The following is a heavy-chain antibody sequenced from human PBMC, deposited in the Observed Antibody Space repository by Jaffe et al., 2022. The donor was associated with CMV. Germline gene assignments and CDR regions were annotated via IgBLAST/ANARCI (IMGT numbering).Heavy chain of an antibody. CDR1: GFTFSSYA. V-gene: IGHV3-23*01. D-gene: IGHD3-16*02. J-gene: IGHJ3*02. Sequence: EVQLLESGGGLVQPGGSLRLSCAASGFTFSSYAMSWVRQAPGKGLEWVSAISGSGGSTYYADSVKGRFTISRDNSKNTLYLQMNSLRAEDTAVYYCAKGGNGVGELSSDPQDAFDIWGQGTMVTVSS. CDR3: AKGGNGVGELSSDPQDAFDI. CDR2: ISGSGGST.